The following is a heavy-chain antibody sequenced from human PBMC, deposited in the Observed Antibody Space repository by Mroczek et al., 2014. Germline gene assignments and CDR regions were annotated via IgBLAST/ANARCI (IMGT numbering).Heavy chain of an antibody. V-gene: IGHV4-31*03. D-gene: IGHD2-2*01. CDR2: IYYSGST. CDR1: GGSISSGGYY. CDR3: ASTNCSSTSCNAVYYYGMDV. Sequence: QVQLQESGPGLVKPSQTLSLTCTVSGGSISSGGYYWSWIRQHPGKGLEWIGYIYYSGSTYYNPSLKSRVTISVDTSKNQFSLKLSSVTAADTAVYYCASTNCSSTSCNAVYYYGMDVWGQGTTVTVSS. J-gene: IGHJ6*02.